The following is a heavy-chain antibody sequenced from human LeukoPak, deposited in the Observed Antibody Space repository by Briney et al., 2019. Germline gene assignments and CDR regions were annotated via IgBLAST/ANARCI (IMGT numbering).Heavy chain of an antibody. Sequence: ASVKVSCKASGYSFTCFGITWVRQAPGRGLEWMGWISPYDGNTNYAQNLQGRVTMTTDTSTTTAYMDLRSLRFDDTAVYYCARTRPTWEGWGFDYWGQGTLVTVSS. D-gene: IGHD1-26*01. V-gene: IGHV1-18*01. CDR1: GYSFTCFG. CDR3: ARTRPTWEGWGFDY. J-gene: IGHJ4*02. CDR2: ISPYDGNT.